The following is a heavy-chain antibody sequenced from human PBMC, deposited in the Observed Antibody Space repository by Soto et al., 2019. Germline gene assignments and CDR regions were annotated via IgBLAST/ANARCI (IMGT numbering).Heavy chain of an antibody. CDR3: AKSRPAGPAVNFDY. V-gene: IGHV3-23*01. D-gene: IGHD6-6*01. Sequence: GGSLRLSCASSGFSFGSCAMTWVHQAPGKGLEWVSTISASGGGTYFADSVKGRFSISRDQSKNTLFLQMNSLRAEDTAIYYCAKSRPAGPAVNFDYWGQGTLVTVSS. CDR1: GFSFGSCA. J-gene: IGHJ4*02. CDR2: ISASGGGT.